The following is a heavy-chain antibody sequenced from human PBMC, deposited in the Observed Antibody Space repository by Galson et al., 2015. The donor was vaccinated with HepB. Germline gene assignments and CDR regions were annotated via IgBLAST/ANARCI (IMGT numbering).Heavy chain of an antibody. CDR2: MYSTGGTS. V-gene: IGHV4-59*02. CDR3: ARMGKWLVPLFDA. J-gene: IGHJ4*02. CDR1: GGSVKNYY. D-gene: IGHD6-19*01. Sequence: ETLSLTCTVSGGSVKNYYWTWVRQPPGKALEYIGYMYSTGGTSNYNPSLKGRGSMSVDVSKNQISLRLNSVLAADTAVYYCARMGKWLVPLFDAWGQGIRVTVSS.